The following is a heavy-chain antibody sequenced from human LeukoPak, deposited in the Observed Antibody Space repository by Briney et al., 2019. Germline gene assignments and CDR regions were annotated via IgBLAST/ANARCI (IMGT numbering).Heavy chain of an antibody. CDR2: IYYSGST. V-gene: IGHV4-39*01. Sequence: KPSETLSLTCTVSGGSISSSSYYWGWIRQPPGKGLEWIGRIYYSGSTYYNPSLKSRVTISVDTSKNQFSLKLSSVTAADTAVYYCARGGSTGTVDYWGQGTLVTVSS. D-gene: IGHD1/OR15-1a*01. CDR1: GGSISSSSYY. J-gene: IGHJ4*02. CDR3: ARGGSTGTVDY.